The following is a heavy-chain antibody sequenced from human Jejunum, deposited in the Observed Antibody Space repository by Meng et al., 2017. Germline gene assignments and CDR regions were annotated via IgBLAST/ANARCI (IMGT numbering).Heavy chain of an antibody. CDR2: INSGGST. CDR1: GLTLSSSA. D-gene: IGHD1-1*01. J-gene: IGHJ4*02. V-gene: IGHV3-23*01. CDR3: AYRPGYYFDS. Sequence: WGSLRLSCAVSGLTLSSSAMSWVRQAPGKGLEYVSAINSGGSTYYGDSVKGRFTISRDNSKNTLYLQMNSLRAEDTAVYYCAYRPGYYFDSWGQGTLVTGSS.